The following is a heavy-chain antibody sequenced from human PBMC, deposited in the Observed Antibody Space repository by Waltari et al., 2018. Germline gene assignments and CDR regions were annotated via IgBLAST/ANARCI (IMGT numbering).Heavy chain of an antibody. J-gene: IGHJ3*02. Sequence: EVQLLESGGGLVQPGGSLRLSCAASGFTFSSYAMSWVRQAPGKGLEWVSAISGSGGSTYYADSVKGRFTISRDNSKNTLYLQMNSLRAEDTAVYYCARVPQTRIVVAAHDAFDIWGQGTMVTVSS. CDR2: ISGSGGST. CDR1: GFTFSSYA. CDR3: ARVPQTRIVVAAHDAFDI. V-gene: IGHV3-23*01. D-gene: IGHD3-22*01.